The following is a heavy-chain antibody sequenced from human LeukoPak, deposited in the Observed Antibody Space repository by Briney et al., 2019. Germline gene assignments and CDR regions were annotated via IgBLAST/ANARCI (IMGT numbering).Heavy chain of an antibody. V-gene: IGHV1-24*01. CDR1: GYTLTELS. J-gene: IGHJ5*02. CDR2: FDPEDGET. CDR3: ATDLGGSYYGWFDP. D-gene: IGHD1-26*01. Sequence: ASVKVSCKVSGYTLTELSMHWVRQAPGKGLEWTGGFDPEDGETIYAQKFQGRVTMTEDTSTDTAYMELSSLRSEDTAVYYCATDLGGSYYGWFDPWGQGTLVTVSS.